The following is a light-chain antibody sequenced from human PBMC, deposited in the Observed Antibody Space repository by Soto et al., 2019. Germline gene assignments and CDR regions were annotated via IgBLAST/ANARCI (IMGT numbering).Light chain of an antibody. Sequence: DIQLTQSPSFLSASVGDRVTITCRASQGISSSLAWYQQKPGKAPKLLIYAASTLQSGVPSRFSGSGSGTEFTLTISSLDPDDFATYYCQQYNGYGRFGQGTKVEIK. CDR1: QGISSS. V-gene: IGKV1-9*01. J-gene: IGKJ1*01. CDR3: QQYNGYGR. CDR2: AAS.